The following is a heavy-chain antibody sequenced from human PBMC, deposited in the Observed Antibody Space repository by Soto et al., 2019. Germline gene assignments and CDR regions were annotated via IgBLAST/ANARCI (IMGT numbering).Heavy chain of an antibody. J-gene: IGHJ6*02. D-gene: IGHD3-3*01. CDR2: ISSSSSYI. CDR1: GFTFSSYS. Sequence: GGSLRLSCAASGFTFSSYSMNWVRQAPGKGLEWVSSISSSSSYIYYADSVKGRFTTSRDNAKNSLYLQMNSLRAEDTAVYYCARDYDFWSGYYPYYYYGMDVWGQGTTVTVSS. CDR3: ARDYDFWSGYYPYYYYGMDV. V-gene: IGHV3-21*01.